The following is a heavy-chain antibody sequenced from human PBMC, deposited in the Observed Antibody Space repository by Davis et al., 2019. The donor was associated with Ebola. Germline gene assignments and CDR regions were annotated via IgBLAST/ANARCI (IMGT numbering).Heavy chain of an antibody. CDR3: AKTLYDRSGVWPFDS. CDR1: GFTFSNYD. J-gene: IGHJ4*02. CDR2: TGTIPGDT. D-gene: IGHD3-22*01. Sequence: GGSLRLSCAASGFTFSNYDMNWVRQATGKGLEWLSATGTIPGDTYYLPSVRGRFIISRDNSNNTVYLQMSRLRAEDTAVYYCAKTLYDRSGVWPFDSGGQGTLVTVSS. V-gene: IGHV3-13*01.